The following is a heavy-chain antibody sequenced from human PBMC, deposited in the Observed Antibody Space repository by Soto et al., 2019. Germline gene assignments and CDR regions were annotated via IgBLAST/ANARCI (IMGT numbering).Heavy chain of an antibody. V-gene: IGHV3-33*01. Sequence: GGSLRLSCAASGFTFSSYGMHWVRQAPGKGLEWVAVIWYDGSNKYYVDSVKGRFTISRDNSKNTLYLQMNSLRAEDTAVYYCARDLQEYCTNGVCYSPTGWFDPWGQGTLVTVSS. CDR3: ARDLQEYCTNGVCYSPTGWFDP. CDR2: IWYDGSNK. CDR1: GFTFSSYG. J-gene: IGHJ5*02. D-gene: IGHD2-8*01.